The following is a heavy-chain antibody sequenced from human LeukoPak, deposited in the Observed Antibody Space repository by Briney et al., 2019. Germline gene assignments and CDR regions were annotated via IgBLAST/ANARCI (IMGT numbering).Heavy chain of an antibody. D-gene: IGHD6-13*01. CDR2: IYYSGST. CDR1: GGSISSGDYY. J-gene: IGHJ4*02. CDR3: ARGVMGSSSIYPRLFDY. V-gene: IGHV4-30-4*01. Sequence: SQTLSLTCTVSGGSISSGDYYWSWIRQPPGKGLEWIGYIYYSGSTYYNPSLKSRVTISVDTSKNQFSLKLSSVTAADTAVYYCARGVMGSSSIYPRLFDYWGQGTLVTVSS.